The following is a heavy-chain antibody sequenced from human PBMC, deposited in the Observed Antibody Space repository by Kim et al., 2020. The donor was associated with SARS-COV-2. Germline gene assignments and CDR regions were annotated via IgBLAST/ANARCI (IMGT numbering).Heavy chain of an antibody. Sequence: SETLSLTCTVSGYSISSGYYWGWIRQPPGKGLEWIGSIYHSGRTYYNPSLKSRVTISVDTSKNQFSLKLSSVTAADTAVYYCARVFRVTMIADAFDIWGQGTMVTVSS. J-gene: IGHJ3*02. D-gene: IGHD3-22*01. V-gene: IGHV4-38-2*02. CDR3: ARVFRVTMIADAFDI. CDR1: GYSISSGYY. CDR2: IYHSGRT.